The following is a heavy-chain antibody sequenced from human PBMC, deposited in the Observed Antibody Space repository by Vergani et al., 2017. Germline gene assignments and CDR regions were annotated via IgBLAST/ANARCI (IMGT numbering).Heavy chain of an antibody. V-gene: IGHV1-69*02. J-gene: IGHJ6*02. CDR3: ARYNGYCSSTSCLQDYYYAMDV. CDR2: IIPVLGIA. D-gene: IGHD2-2*01. Sequence: QVQLVQSGAEVKKPGSSVKVSCKASGGSFSSYTISWVRQAPGQGLEWMGRIIPVLGIANYAQKFQGRVTITADKSTSTAYMELSSLRSEDTAVYYCARYNGYCSSTSCLQDYYYAMDVWGQGTTVTVSS. CDR1: GGSFSSYT.